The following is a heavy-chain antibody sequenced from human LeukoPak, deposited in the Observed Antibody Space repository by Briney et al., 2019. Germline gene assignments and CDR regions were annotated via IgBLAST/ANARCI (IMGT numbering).Heavy chain of an antibody. CDR2: LYSGGAT. J-gene: IGHJ4*02. Sequence: GGSLRLSCAASGFIVSTYYMSWVRQTPGKGLQWVSVLYSGGATWYADSVEGRFTVSRDNSKNTLYLQMNSLRVEDTAVYYCARGTTVKGFDYWGQGTLVTVSS. D-gene: IGHD4-17*01. V-gene: IGHV3-53*01. CDR3: ARGTTVKGFDY. CDR1: GFIVSTYY.